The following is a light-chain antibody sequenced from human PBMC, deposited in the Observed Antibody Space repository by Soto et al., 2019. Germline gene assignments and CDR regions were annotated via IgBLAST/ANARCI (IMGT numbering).Light chain of an antibody. Sequence: DIQMTQSPSSLSASVGDRVTITCRASHSISSCLNWYQQKPGKAPKLLIYGASNLQSGVLSRFSGSESGTGFILTISSLQPEDFATYYCQQIYAAPVTFGQGTKVEIK. CDR3: QQIYAAPVT. V-gene: IGKV1-39*01. CDR1: HSISSC. CDR2: GAS. J-gene: IGKJ1*01.